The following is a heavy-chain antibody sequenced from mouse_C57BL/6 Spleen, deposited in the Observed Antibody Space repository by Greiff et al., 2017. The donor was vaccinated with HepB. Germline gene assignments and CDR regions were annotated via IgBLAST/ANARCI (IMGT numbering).Heavy chain of an antibody. Sequence: EVQLQQSGAELVRPGASVKLSCTASGFNIKDYYMHWVKQRPEQGLEWIGRIDPEDGDTEYAPKFQGKATMTADTSSNTAYLQLSSLTSEDTAAYYCTRAPYYGSSSFAYWGQGTLVTVSA. CDR2: IDPEDGDT. V-gene: IGHV14-1*01. CDR1: GFNIKDYY. CDR3: TRAPYYGSSSFAY. D-gene: IGHD1-1*01. J-gene: IGHJ3*01.